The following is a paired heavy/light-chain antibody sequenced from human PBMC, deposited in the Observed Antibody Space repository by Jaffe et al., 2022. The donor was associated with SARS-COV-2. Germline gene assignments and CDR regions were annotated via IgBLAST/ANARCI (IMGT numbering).Light chain of an antibody. CDR2: AAS. Sequence: DIQMTQSPSSLSASVGDRVIITCRAGQSISNYLNWYQHKPGKAPQVLIYAASTLQSGVPSRFSGSGSGTDFTLTITNLQPEDFATYYCQQSYSSLYTFGQGTKLQIK. CDR3: QQSYSSLYT. CDR1: QSISNY. J-gene: IGKJ2*01. V-gene: IGKV1-39*01.
Heavy chain of an antibody. CDR1: GFTFSSYT. V-gene: IGHV3-48*01. CDR3: ASLGVARSYYEWFDL. CDR2: ITGSSSAI. Sequence: EVQLVESGGGLVQPGGSLRLSCAASGFTFSSYTLNWVRQAPGKGLEWISYITGSSSAIYYADSVKGRFTVFRDNAKNSLYLQMDSLRAEDTAVYFCASLGVARSYYEWFDLWGQGTLVTVSS. D-gene: IGHD3-10*01. J-gene: IGHJ5*01.